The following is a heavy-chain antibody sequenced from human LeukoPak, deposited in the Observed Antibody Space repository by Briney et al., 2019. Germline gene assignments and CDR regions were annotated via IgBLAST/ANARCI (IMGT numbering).Heavy chain of an antibody. D-gene: IGHD2-15*01. V-gene: IGHV1-69*04. CDR1: GDTFIDYA. J-gene: IGHJ5*02. CDR2: IIPILRLA. CDR3: ARVPQGGSNPNWFDP. Sequence: SVTVSCKASGDTFIDYAISWVRQAPGPGLEWMGRIIPILRLANYARKFQGRVTITADKSTSTVYMELSSLRSEDTAVYYCARVPQGGSNPNWFDPWGQGTLVTVSS.